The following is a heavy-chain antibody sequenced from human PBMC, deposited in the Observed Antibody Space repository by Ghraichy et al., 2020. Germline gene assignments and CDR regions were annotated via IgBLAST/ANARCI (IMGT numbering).Heavy chain of an antibody. D-gene: IGHD2-2*01. CDR2: ISYTGSA. V-gene: IGHV4-31*03. Sequence: SQTLSLTCTVSGGPISSDNYYWSWLRQHAGKGPEWLGYISYTGSAYYNPSRKSRVTISVDTSKNQFSLNLNSMSDADTAVYYCAREVITPADTDGFDLWGQGTVVTVSS. CDR3: AREVITPADTDGFDL. CDR1: GGPISSDNYY. J-gene: IGHJ3*01.